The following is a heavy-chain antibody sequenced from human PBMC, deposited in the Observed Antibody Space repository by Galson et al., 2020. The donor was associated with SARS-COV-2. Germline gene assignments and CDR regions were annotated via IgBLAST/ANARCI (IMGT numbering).Heavy chain of an antibody. D-gene: IGHD6-13*01. CDR2: LNPSGGTT. Sequence: ASVKVSCKASGYTFTNYYMHWVPQAPGQRLQWIGILNPSGGTTRHAQKFQGRVTMTRDTSTSTVYMELSSLRSEDTAVYYCARDILERIAAAGPYYYYYYMDVWGKGTTVTVSS. V-gene: IGHV1-46*01. CDR3: ARDILERIAAAGPYYYYYYMDV. J-gene: IGHJ6*03. CDR1: GYTFTNYY.